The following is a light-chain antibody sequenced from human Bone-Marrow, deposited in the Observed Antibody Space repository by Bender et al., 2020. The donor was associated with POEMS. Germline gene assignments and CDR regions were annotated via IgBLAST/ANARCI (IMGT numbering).Light chain of an antibody. Sequence: QSVLTQPPSVSGAPGQRVTISCTGSSSNIGTYDVHWYQQLPGTAPKLLMYGNNIRPSGVPGRFSGSKSGTSASLAITGVQADDEADYDCQSYDSSLTVFGGGTKVIVL. CDR2: GNN. V-gene: IGLV1-40*01. CDR3: QSYDSSLTV. J-gene: IGLJ3*02. CDR1: SSNIGTYD.